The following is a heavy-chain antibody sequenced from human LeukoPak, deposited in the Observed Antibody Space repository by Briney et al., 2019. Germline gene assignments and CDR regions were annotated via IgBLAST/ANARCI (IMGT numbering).Heavy chain of an antibody. CDR1: GGSISSYY. CDR2: ICYSGST. J-gene: IGHJ4*02. D-gene: IGHD3-22*01. CDR3: ARWDSRGYYDSSGYSS. Sequence: SETLSLTCTVSGGSISSYYWSWIRQPPGKGLEWIGYICYSGSTNYNPSLKSRVTISVDTSKNQFSLKLSSVTAADTAVYYCARWDSRGYYDSSGYSSWGQGTLVTVSS. V-gene: IGHV4-59*01.